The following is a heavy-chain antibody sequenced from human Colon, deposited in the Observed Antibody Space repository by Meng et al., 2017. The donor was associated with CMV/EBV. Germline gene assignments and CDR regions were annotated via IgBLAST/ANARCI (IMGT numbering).Heavy chain of an antibody. CDR2: INSDGSST. CDR1: GFTFSSYW. Sequence: GESLKISCAASGFTFSSYWMHWVRQAPGKGLVWVSRINSDGSSTSYADSVKGRFTISRDNAKNTLYLQMNSLRAEDTAVYYCARDARGSYYFDYWGQGTLVTVSS. CDR3: ARDARGSYYFDY. J-gene: IGHJ4*02. V-gene: IGHV3-74*01. D-gene: IGHD1-26*01.